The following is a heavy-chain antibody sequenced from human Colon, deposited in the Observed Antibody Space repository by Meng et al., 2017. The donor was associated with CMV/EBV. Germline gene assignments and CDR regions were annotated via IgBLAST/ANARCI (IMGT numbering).Heavy chain of an antibody. CDR1: GYTFTGYY. CDR3: ATVSSGYYLYFQH. V-gene: IGHV1-2*02. CDR2: INPNSGGT. Sequence: QGQLVQAGAEVKKPGASVKVSCKASGYTFTGYYMHWVRQDPGQGLEWMGWINPNSGGTNYAQKFQGRVTMTRDTSISTAYMELSRLRSDDTAVYYCATVSSGYYLYFQHWGQGTLVTVSS. J-gene: IGHJ1*01. D-gene: IGHD3-22*01.